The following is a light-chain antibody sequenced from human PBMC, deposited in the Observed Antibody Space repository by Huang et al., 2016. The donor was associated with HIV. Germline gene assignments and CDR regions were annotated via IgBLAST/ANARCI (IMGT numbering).Light chain of an antibody. J-gene: IGKJ2*01. CDR2: GAS. CDR1: QIINRY. CDR3: QQSYNIPRT. Sequence: DIQMTQAPSSLSAPVGDRVIITCRASQIINRYLNWYQQMSGRAPKRLISGASTLQGGVSPRFSGSGSGTDFTLTITDVQPEDSATYFCQQSYNIPRTFGQGTLLEI. V-gene: IGKV1-39*01.